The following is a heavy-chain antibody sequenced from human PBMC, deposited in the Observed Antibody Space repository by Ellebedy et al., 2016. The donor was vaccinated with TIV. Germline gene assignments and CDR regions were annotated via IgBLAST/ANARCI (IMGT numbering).Heavy chain of an antibody. CDR3: ARRSRYQSLDY. V-gene: IGHV4-59*11. CDR2: IYYSGST. Sequence: SETLSLICAVYGGSFSGHYWSWIRQPPGKGLEWIGYIYYSGSTNYNPSLKSRVTISVDTSKNQFSLKLSSVTAADTAVYYCARRSRYQSLDYWGQGTLVTVSS. J-gene: IGHJ4*02. CDR1: GGSFSGHY. D-gene: IGHD1-26*01.